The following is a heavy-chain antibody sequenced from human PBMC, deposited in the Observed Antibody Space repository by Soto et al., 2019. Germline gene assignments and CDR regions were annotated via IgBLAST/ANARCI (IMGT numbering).Heavy chain of an antibody. CDR3: ARVRSSTISVDTRYYYGMDV. D-gene: IGHD6-19*01. J-gene: IGHJ6*02. Sequence: QVQLVESGGGVVQPGRSLRLSCAASGFTFSSYAMHWVRQAPGKGLEWVAVISYDGSNKYYADSVKGRFTISRDNSKNPLYLQMNSLRAEDTAVYYCARVRSSTISVDTRYYYGMDVWGQGTTVTVSS. V-gene: IGHV3-30-3*01. CDR1: GFTFSSYA. CDR2: ISYDGSNK.